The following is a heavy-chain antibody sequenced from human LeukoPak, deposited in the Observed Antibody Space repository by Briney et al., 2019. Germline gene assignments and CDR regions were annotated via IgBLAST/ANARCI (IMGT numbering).Heavy chain of an antibody. V-gene: IGHV4-39*07. CDR2: GDYSGGT. CDR3: AGERGEEYSSGWYKRNYFDN. Sequence: SETLSLTCSVSGDSTAGRYWSWIRQPPGKGLEWIASGDYSGGTYYNPSLESRVAISADMSKNQFSLKLTSVTGADTAVYYCAGERGEEYSSGWYKRNYFDNWGQGIRVTVSS. CDR1: GDSTAGRY. J-gene: IGHJ4*02. D-gene: IGHD6-19*01.